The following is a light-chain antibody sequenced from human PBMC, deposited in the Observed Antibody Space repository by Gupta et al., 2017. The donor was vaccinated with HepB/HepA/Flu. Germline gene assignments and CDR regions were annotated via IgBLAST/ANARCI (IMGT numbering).Light chain of an antibody. J-gene: IGKJ1*01. V-gene: IGKV1-5*03. Sequence: IQMTQSPSTLSACVGDRVTITCRASQSISSWLAWYQQKPGQAPKLLIQKASNLESGVPSRFSGSGSGTEFTLTISSLQPDDFATYYCQQYNSDSETFGQGTKVEIK. CDR2: KAS. CDR1: QSISSW. CDR3: QQYNSDSET.